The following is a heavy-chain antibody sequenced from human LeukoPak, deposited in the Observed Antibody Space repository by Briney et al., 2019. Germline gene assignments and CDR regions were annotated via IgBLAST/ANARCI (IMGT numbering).Heavy chain of an antibody. CDR1: GFTFDDYA. V-gene: IGHV3-9*01. J-gene: IGHJ4*02. Sequence: GGSLRLSCAASGFTFDDYAMHWVRQAPGKGLEWVSGISWNSGSIGYADSVKGRFTISRDNAKNSLYLQMNSLRAEDTAVYYCARAFDDFWSGYYTYRDYWGQGTLVTVSS. D-gene: IGHD3-3*01. CDR3: ARAFDDFWSGYYTYRDY. CDR2: ISWNSGSI.